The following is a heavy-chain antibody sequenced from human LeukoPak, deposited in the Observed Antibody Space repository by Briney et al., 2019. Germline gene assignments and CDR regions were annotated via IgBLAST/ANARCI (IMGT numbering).Heavy chain of an antibody. CDR2: IYFSGST. CDR3: ARQRSSSWYLYFDY. J-gene: IGHJ4*02. Sequence: SETLSLTCTVSGGSISSYYWSWIRQPPGKGLEWIGYIYFSGSTNYNPSLKSRVTISVDTSKNQFSLKLSSVTAADTAVCYCARQRSSSWYLYFDYWGQGTLVTVSS. V-gene: IGHV4-59*01. CDR1: GGSISSYY. D-gene: IGHD6-13*01.